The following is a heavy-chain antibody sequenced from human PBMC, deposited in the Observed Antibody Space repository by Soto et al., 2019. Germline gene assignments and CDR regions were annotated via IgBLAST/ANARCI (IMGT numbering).Heavy chain of an antibody. D-gene: IGHD3-3*02. CDR1: GFTFSSYD. CDR2: IGTAGDT. CDR3: ARADPPFSIGPFYRV. Sequence: GGSLRLSCAASGFTFSSYDMHWVRQATGKGLEWVSAIGTAGDTYYPGSVKGRFTISRENAKNSLYLQMNSLRAGDTAVYYCARADPPFSIGPFYRVWGKGTTVTVSS. V-gene: IGHV3-13*01. J-gene: IGHJ6*04.